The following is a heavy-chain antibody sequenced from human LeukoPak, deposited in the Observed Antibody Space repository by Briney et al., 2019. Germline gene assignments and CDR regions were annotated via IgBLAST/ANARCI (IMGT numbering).Heavy chain of an antibody. CDR3: ARGRLDYGDYNGYFDY. J-gene: IGHJ4*02. Sequence: GGSLRLSCAASGITFSSYWMHWVRQAPGKGLVWVSRINSDGSSTSYADSVKGRFTISRDNAKNTLYLQMNSLRAEDTAVYYCARGRLDYGDYNGYFDYWGQGTLVTVSS. CDR1: GITFSSYW. V-gene: IGHV3-74*01. CDR2: INSDGSST. D-gene: IGHD4-17*01.